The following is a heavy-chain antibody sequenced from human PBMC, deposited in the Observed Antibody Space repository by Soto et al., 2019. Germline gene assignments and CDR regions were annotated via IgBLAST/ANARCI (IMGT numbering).Heavy chain of an antibody. J-gene: IGHJ6*02. CDR3: ARKRGYSSGWLYYYYGMDV. D-gene: IGHD6-19*01. Sequence: QVQLVESGGGVVQPGRSLRLSCAASGFTFSSYGMHWVRQAPGKGLEWVAVILYDGSNKYYADSVKGRFTISRDNSKNTLYLQMNSLRAEDTAVYYCARKRGYSSGWLYYYYGMDVWGQGTTVTVSS. CDR2: ILYDGSNK. V-gene: IGHV3-33*01. CDR1: GFTFSSYG.